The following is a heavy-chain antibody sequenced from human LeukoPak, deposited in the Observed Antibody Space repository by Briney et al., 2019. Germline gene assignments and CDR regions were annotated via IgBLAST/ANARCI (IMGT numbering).Heavy chain of an antibody. V-gene: IGHV4-34*01. CDR2: INHSGST. Sequence: SETLSLTCAVYGGSFSGYYWSWIRQPPGKGLGWLGEINHSGSTNYNPSLKSRVTISLDTSKNQFSLKLTSVTAADTAVYYCSRGVTDTNWGQGTLVTVSS. CDR3: SRGVTDTN. CDR1: GGSFSGYY. J-gene: IGHJ4*02. D-gene: IGHD4-23*01.